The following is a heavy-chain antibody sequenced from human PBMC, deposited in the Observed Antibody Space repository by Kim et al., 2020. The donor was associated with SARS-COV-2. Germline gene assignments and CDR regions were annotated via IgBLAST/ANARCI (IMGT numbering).Heavy chain of an antibody. Sequence: SETLSLTCGVSGDSITNINWWTWVRQPPGKGLEWIGEIYHRGITNYNPSLKSRVTMSVDKSKSQFSLRLTSVTAADTAVYFCARCLGESSSFSFDAWGQGTLVTISS. J-gene: IGHJ5*02. D-gene: IGHD6-6*01. CDR1: GDSITNINW. CDR2: IYHRGIT. V-gene: IGHV4-4*02. CDR3: ARCLGESSSFSFDA.